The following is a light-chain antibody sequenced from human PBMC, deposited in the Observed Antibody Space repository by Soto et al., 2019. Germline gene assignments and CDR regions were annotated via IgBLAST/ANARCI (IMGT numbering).Light chain of an antibody. CDR1: KSLVYSDGNTH. CDR3: TKGTHWART. Sequence: DVVLTQSPLSLPVNFGQPASISCRSSKSLVYSDGNTHLSWFHQRPGQSPRRLIYRVSSRDPGVPDRFSGSGSGTDFTLEISRVEAEDVAIYFCTKGTHWARTFGQGTKVEVK. J-gene: IGKJ1*01. CDR2: RVS. V-gene: IGKV2-30*01.